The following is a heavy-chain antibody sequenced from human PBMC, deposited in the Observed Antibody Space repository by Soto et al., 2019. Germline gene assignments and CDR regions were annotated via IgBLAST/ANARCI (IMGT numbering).Heavy chain of an antibody. Sequence: ESGGGVVQPGKSLRLSCAASGFTFSSYAMHWARQAPGKGLEWVTVISIRGGDEYYAESVRGRFTISRDDSKNTLYLQMDSLRVEDTAVYYCARGTIVARQYLDYWGQGTLVTVSS. CDR3: ARGTIVARQYLDY. D-gene: IGHD6-6*01. CDR1: GFTFSSYA. V-gene: IGHV3-30*03. J-gene: IGHJ4*02. CDR2: ISIRGGDE.